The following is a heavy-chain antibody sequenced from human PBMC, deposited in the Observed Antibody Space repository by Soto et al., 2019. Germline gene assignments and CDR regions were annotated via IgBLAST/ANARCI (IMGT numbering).Heavy chain of an antibody. V-gene: IGHV4-39*01. CDR2: IYYSGST. Sequence: SETLSLTCTVSGGSISSGDYYWSWIRQPPGMGLEWIGNIYYSGSTYYNPSLKSRVTISVDTSKNQFSLRLSSVTAADTAVYYCARASAYTATDFDYWGQGTLVTVS. D-gene: IGHD2-15*01. J-gene: IGHJ4*02. CDR3: ARASAYTATDFDY. CDR1: GGSISSGDYY.